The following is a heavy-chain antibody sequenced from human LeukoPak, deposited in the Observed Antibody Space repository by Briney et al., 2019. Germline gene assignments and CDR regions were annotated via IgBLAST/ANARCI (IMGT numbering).Heavy chain of an antibody. V-gene: IGHV1-69*13. J-gene: IGHJ6*04. D-gene: IGHD3-10*01. CDR2: IIPIFGTA. Sequence: SVKVSCKASGGTFSSYAISWVRQAPGQGLEWMGGIIPIFGTANYAQKFQGRVTITEDESTSTAYMELSSLRSEDTAVYYCARTGTGGDYYYGMDVWGKGTTVTVSS. CDR1: GGTFSSYA. CDR3: ARTGTGGDYYYGMDV.